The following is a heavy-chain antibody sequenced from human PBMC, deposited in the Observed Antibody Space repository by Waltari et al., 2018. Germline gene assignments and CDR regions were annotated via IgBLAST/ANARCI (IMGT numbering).Heavy chain of an antibody. J-gene: IGHJ4*02. CDR2: IYYSGRT. CDR1: GGSISSSSYY. CDR3: ARSGLTGDLYMDY. V-gene: IGHV4-39*07. Sequence: QLQLQESGPGLVKPSETLSLTCTVSGGSISSSSYYWGWIRQPPGKGLEWIGSIYYSGRTYYNPSLKSRVTISVATSKNQFSRKLSSVTAADTAVYYCARSGLTGDLYMDYWGQGTLVTVSS. D-gene: IGHD7-27*01.